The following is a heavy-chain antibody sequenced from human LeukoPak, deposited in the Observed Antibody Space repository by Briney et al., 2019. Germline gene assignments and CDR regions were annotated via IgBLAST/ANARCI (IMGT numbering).Heavy chain of an antibody. CDR3: ARVRGYNWNWDYSWYMDV. V-gene: IGHV4-59*01. Sequence: PSETLSLTCTVSGGSISSYYWSWIRQPPGKGLEWIGYIYYSGSTNYNPSLKSRVTISVDTSKNQFSLKLSSVTAADTAVYYCARVRGYNWNWDYSWYMDVWGKGTTVTVSS. CDR2: IYYSGST. J-gene: IGHJ6*03. D-gene: IGHD1-7*01. CDR1: GGSISSYY.